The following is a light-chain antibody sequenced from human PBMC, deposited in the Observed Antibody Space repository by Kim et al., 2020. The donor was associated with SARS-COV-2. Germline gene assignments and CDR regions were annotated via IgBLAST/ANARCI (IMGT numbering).Light chain of an antibody. CDR2: SDN. J-gene: IGLJ3*02. V-gene: IGLV1-44*01. Sequence: GQRVTVSCSGSSSNNASNSVNWYKQIPGTAPKLLIYSDNQRPSGVPDRVSGSKSGTSASLAISGLQSEDEADYYCAAWDDSLSAWLFGGGTQLTVL. CDR3: AAWDDSLSAWL. CDR1: SSNNASNS.